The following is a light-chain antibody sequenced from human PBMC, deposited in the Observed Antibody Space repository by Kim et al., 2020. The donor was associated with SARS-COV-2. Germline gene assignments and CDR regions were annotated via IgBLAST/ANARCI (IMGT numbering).Light chain of an antibody. CDR3: QAWDSSTGV. V-gene: IGLV3-1*01. CDR1: KLGDKY. CDR2: EDS. Sequence: SYELTQPPSVSVSPGQIASITCSGDKLGDKYVCWYQQKPGQSPVRVIYEDSRRPSGIPERFLGSNSGNTATLTISGTQAMDEADYYCQAWDSSTGVFGGGTQLTVL. J-gene: IGLJ3*02.